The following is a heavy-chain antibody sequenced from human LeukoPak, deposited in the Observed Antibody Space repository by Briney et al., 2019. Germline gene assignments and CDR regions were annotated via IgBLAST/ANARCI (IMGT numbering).Heavy chain of an antibody. V-gene: IGHV1-18*01. CDR1: GYTFTSYG. J-gene: IGHJ6*02. Sequence: ASVKVSCKASGYTFTSYGISWVRQAPGQGLEWMGWISAYNGNTNYAQTLQGRVTMTTDTSTSTAYMELRSLRSDDTAVYYCASTGPMVRGVAAGGYGMDVWGQGTTVTVSS. D-gene: IGHD3-10*01. CDR2: ISAYNGNT. CDR3: ASTGPMVRGVAAGGYGMDV.